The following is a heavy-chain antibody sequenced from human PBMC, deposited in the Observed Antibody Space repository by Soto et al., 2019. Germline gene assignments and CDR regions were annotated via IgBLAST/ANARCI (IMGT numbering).Heavy chain of an antibody. CDR3: ARRGDCSSTSCYRVGGNGFDP. CDR1: GYSFTSYW. J-gene: IGHJ5*02. V-gene: IGHV5-51*03. D-gene: IGHD2-2*01. CDR2: IYPGDSDT. Sequence: EVQLVQSGAEVKKPGESLKISCKGSGYSFTSYWIGWVRQMPGKGLEWMGIIYPGDSDTRYSPSFQGQVTISADKSISTAYLQWSSLKASDTAMYYCARRGDCSSTSCYRVGGNGFDPWGQGTLVTVSS.